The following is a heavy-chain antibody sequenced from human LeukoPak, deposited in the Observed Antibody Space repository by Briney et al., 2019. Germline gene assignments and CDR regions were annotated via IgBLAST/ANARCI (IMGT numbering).Heavy chain of an antibody. V-gene: IGHV4-34*01. CDR1: GGSFSGYY. J-gene: IGHJ3*02. D-gene: IGHD3-9*01. CDR2: INHSGST. CDR3: ARWYFDWFDAFDI. Sequence: SETLSLTCAVYGGSFSGYYWSWIRQPPGKGREWIGEINHSGSTNYNPSLKSRVTISVDTSKNQFSLKLSSVTAADTAVYYCARWYFDWFDAFDIWGQGTMVTVSS.